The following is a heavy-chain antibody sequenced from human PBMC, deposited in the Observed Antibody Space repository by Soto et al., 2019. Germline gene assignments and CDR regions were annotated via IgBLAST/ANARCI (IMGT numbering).Heavy chain of an antibody. V-gene: IGHV3-48*01. CDR1: GFTFSSYS. Sequence: GGSLRLSCAASGFTFSSYSMNWVRQAPGKGLEWVSYISSSSSTIYYADSVKGQFTISRDNAKNSLYLQMNSLRAEDTAVYYCARDGYYDILTGPWAFDIWGQGTMVTVSS. CDR3: ARDGYYDILTGPWAFDI. J-gene: IGHJ3*02. D-gene: IGHD3-9*01. CDR2: ISSSSSTI.